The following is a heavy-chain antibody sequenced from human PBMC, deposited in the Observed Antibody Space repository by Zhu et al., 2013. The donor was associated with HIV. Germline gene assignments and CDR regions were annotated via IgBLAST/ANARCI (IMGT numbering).Heavy chain of an antibody. CDR1: GNTFTTTF. CDR2: IDPSGDTT. J-gene: IGHJ4*02. CDR3: ASITVTSYY. V-gene: IGHV1-46*01. Sequence: QVQLVQSGAEVKKPGASVKVSCKASGNTFTTTFLHWVRQAPGQGLEWMGIIDPSGDTTSYAQKFQGRVSMTRDTSTNTVYLELSSLRSEDTAVYYCASITVTSYYWGQGTLVTVSS. D-gene: IGHD4-17*01.